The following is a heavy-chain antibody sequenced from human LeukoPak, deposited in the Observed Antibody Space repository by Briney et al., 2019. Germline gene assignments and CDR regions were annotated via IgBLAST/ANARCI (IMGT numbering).Heavy chain of an antibody. Sequence: GGSLRLSCAASGFTFSSYSMNWVRQAPGKGLEWVSSISSGSSYIYYADSVKGRFTISRDNAKNSLYLQMNSLRAEDTAVYYCARDPSDYDFWSGYYVPYYFDYWGQGTLVTVSS. CDR2: ISSGSSYI. CDR1: GFTFSSYS. CDR3: ARDPSDYDFWSGYYVPYYFDY. D-gene: IGHD3-3*01. V-gene: IGHV3-21*01. J-gene: IGHJ4*02.